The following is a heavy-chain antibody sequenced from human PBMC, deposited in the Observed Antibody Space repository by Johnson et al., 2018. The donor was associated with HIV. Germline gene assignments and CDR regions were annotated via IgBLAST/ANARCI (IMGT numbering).Heavy chain of an antibody. Sequence: EVQLVESGGGLVQPGGSLRLSCAASGFTVSSNYMSWVRQAPGKGLEWVSVIYSGGSTYYADSVKGRFTISRDNSKNTLFLQMNSLRADDTAMYYCARYREMPAWRDAFDIWGQGTMVTVSS. V-gene: IGHV3-66*01. J-gene: IGHJ3*02. CDR1: GFTVSSNY. CDR3: ARYREMPAWRDAFDI. D-gene: IGHD1-14*01. CDR2: IYSGGST.